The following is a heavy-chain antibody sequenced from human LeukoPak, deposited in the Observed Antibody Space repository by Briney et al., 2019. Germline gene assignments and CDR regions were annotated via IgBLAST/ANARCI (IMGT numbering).Heavy chain of an antibody. CDR2: ISSSSSYI. D-gene: IGHD2-2*01. J-gene: IGHJ4*02. Sequence: GGSLRLSCAASGFTFSSYSMNWVRQAPGRGLEWVSSISSSSSYIYYADSVRGRFTISRENAKNSLYLQMNSLRAEDTAVYYWAREWMARSTSRNQDWGQGTLVTVSS. V-gene: IGHV3-21*01. CDR1: GFTFSSYS. CDR3: AREWMARSTSRNQD.